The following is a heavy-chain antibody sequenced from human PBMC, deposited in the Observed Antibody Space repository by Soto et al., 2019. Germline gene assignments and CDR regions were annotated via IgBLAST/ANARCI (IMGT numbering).Heavy chain of an antibody. D-gene: IGHD6-19*01. CDR1: GGTFSRHA. Sequence: QVQLVQSGAEVRKPGSSVKVSCKASGGTFSRHAISWVRQAPGQGLEWMGGIIPIFGTANHAQKFQGRVTIIADESTSTVYVELSSLRSKDTAMYYCARSIAVAGDYYYYGMDVWGQGTTVTVSS. CDR3: ARSIAVAGDYYYYGMDV. J-gene: IGHJ6*02. V-gene: IGHV1-69*01. CDR2: IIPIFGTA.